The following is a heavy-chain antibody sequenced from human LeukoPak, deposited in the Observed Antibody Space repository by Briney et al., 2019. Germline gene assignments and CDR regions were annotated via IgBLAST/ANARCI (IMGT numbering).Heavy chain of an antibody. V-gene: IGHV3-21*01. CDR2: ISSSSSYI. D-gene: IGHD4-17*01. Sequence: GGSLRLSCAASGFTFSSYSINWVRQAPGKGLEWVSSISSSSSYIYYADSVKGRFTISRDNAKNSLYLQMNSLRAEDTAVYYCARGSYDYGDYLDYWGQGTLVTVSS. CDR1: GFTFSSYS. J-gene: IGHJ4*02. CDR3: ARGSYDYGDYLDY.